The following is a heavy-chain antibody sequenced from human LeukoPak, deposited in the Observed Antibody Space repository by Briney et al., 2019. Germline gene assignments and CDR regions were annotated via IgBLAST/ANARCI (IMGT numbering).Heavy chain of an antibody. V-gene: IGHV3-7*04. CDR1: GFTFSSYW. D-gene: IGHD5-24*01. CDR2: IKQDGSEK. CDR3: ARGTEMANLDY. J-gene: IGHJ4*02. Sequence: GGSLRLSCTASGFTFSSYWMNWVRQAPGKGLEWVANIKQDGSEKYYVDSVKGRFTISRGNAKKSLYLQMNSLRAEDTAVYYCARGTEMANLDYWGQGTLVTVSS.